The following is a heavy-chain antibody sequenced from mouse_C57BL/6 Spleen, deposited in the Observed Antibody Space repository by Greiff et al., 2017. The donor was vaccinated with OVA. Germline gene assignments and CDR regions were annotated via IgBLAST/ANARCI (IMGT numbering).Heavy chain of an antibody. CDR2: IYTDSGST. V-gene: IGHV1-55*01. J-gene: IGHJ2*01. CDR1: GYTFTSSW. D-gene: IGHD1-1*01. CDR3: ARKDYGSSYCY. Sequence: VQLQQPGAELVQPGASVKMSCKASGYTFTSSWITWVKQRPGQGLEWIGDIYTDSGSTKYNEKFTSKATLTVDTSSSTAYMQLSSLTSEDSAVYYCARKDYGSSYCYWGQGTTRTVSS.